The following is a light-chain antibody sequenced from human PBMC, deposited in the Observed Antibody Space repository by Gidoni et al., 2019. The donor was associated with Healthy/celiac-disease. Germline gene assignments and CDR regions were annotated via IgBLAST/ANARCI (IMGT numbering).Light chain of an antibody. V-gene: IGKV1-39*01. Sequence: IQMTQSPSSLSASVGDRVTITCRASQSISSYLNWYQQKPGKAPHLLIYAASSLQSGVPSRFSGSGSGTDFTLTISSLQPEDFATYYCQQRYSTPQYTFGQGTKLEIK. CDR3: QQRYSTPQYT. J-gene: IGKJ2*01. CDR1: QSISSY. CDR2: AAS.